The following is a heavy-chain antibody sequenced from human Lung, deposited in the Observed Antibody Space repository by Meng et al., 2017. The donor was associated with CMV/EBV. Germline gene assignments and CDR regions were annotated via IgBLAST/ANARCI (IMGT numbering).Heavy chain of an antibody. CDR3: ASKNGFP. V-gene: IGHV3-11*01. J-gene: IGHJ5*02. D-gene: IGHD2-8*01. Sequence: LTCAASGLTFTDHYMTWIRQTPAKTLEWVSYISSSSRSIYYADSVKGRFTISRNNSKNSVHLQMNSLRADGTAVYFCASKNGFPWGQGTPVTVSS. CDR2: ISSSSRSI. CDR1: GLTFTDHY.